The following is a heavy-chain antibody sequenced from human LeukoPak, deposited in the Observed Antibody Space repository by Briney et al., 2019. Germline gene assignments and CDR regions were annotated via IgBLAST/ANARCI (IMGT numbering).Heavy chain of an antibody. J-gene: IGHJ4*02. CDR2: ISSSGSTI. D-gene: IGHD3-22*01. CDR3: ATLTAIYDSSGYLSP. Sequence: PGGYLRLSCAASGFTFGSYEMNWVRQAPGKGLEWVSYISSSGSTIYYADSVKGRFSISRDNAKNSLYLQMNSLRAEDTAVYYCATLTAIYDSSGYLSPGGQGTLVTVSS. V-gene: IGHV3-48*03. CDR1: GFTFGSYE.